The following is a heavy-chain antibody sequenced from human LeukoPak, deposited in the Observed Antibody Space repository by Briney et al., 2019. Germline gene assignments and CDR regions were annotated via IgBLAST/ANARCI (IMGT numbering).Heavy chain of an antibody. J-gene: IGHJ4*01. CDR1: GFSLSDYW. V-gene: IGHV3-74*01. CDR3: AGDYIWGRLF. CDR2: ITSDGSTT. D-gene: IGHD3-16*01. Sequence: GGSLRLSCVGSGFSLSDYWMHWVRQTPGKGLMWVSRITSDGSTTWYADSVKGRLTVSRDNAKNTLFLGMNSLRDEDTAVYYCAGDYIWGRLFWGQGTLVTVSS.